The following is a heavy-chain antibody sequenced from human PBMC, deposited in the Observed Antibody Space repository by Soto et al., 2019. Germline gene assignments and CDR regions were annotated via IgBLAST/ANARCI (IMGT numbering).Heavy chain of an antibody. D-gene: IGHD3-16*01. J-gene: IGHJ6*02. CDR2: KHTSGTT. CDR1: GGSISGYY. Sequence: QVQLQESGPGLVKPSETLSLTCTVSGGSISGYYWTWIRQPAGKGLEWIGRKHTSGTTNYNPSLKSRVTMSIDTSTNQFSLNLSSVTAPDTAVYYCARGGEFYVLDVWGQGTTVAVSS. V-gene: IGHV4-4*07. CDR3: ARGGEFYVLDV.